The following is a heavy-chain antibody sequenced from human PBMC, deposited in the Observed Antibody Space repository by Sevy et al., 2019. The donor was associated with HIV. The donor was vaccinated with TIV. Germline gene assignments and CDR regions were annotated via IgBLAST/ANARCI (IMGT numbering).Heavy chain of an antibody. V-gene: IGHV1-69*13. D-gene: IGHD2-21*01. CDR1: GGSINSHA. J-gene: IGHJ5*02. CDR3: AGHSGGSMLNTHNWFDP. CDR2: IIPMFGTT. Sequence: ASVKVSCKTSGGSINSHAIVWVRQAPGQGLEWMGGIIPMFGTTTYAQRFQGGVTITADGLSNTVYLELSSLRSEDTAVYYCAGHSGGSMLNTHNWFDPWGQGTLVTVSS.